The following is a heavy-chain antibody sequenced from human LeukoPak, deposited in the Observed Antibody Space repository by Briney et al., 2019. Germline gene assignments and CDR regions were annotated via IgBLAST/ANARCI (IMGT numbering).Heavy chain of an antibody. CDR2: ISSSSSYI. CDR1: GFTFSSYS. D-gene: IGHD3-22*01. J-gene: IGHJ6*02. V-gene: IGHV3-21*01. Sequence: GGSLRLSCAASGFTFSSYSMNWVRQAPGKGLEWVSSISSSSSYIYYADSVKGRFTISRDNAKNSLYLQMNSLRAEDTAVYYCARFYDSSGYYYGSNYYYYYGMDVWGQGTTVTVSS. CDR3: ARFYDSSGYYYGSNYYYYYGMDV.